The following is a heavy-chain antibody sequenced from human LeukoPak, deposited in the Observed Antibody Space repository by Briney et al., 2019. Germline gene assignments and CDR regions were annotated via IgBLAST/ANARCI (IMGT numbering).Heavy chain of an antibody. CDR1: GFTFSDYY. J-gene: IGHJ4*02. Sequence: GGSLRLSCAASGFTFSDYYMSWLRQAPGKGLEWFSYISSSGSTIDYADSVKGRFTISRDNAKNSLYLQMNSLRAENTAVYCCARSIPAGNRRWGQGTLVTVSS. D-gene: IGHD2-2*01. CDR3: ARSIPAGNRR. V-gene: IGHV3-11*01. CDR2: ISSSGSTI.